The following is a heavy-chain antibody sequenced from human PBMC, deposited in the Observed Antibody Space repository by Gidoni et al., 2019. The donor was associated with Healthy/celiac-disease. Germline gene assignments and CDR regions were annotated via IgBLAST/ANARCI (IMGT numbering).Heavy chain of an antibody. J-gene: IGHJ4*02. Sequence: QVHLAQSGAEVKKHGASVKVSCKASGGTFSSYTISWVRQAPGQGLEWMGRIIPILGIANYAQKFQGRVTITADKSTSTAYMELSSLRSEDTAVYYCARALRTSSSWYEGNYWGQGTLVTVSS. V-gene: IGHV1-69*02. D-gene: IGHD6-13*01. CDR3: ARALRTSSSWYEGNY. CDR2: IIPILGIA. CDR1: GGTFSSYT.